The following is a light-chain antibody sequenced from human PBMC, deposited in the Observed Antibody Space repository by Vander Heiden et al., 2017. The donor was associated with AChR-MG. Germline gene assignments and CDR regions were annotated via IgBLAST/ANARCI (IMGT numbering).Light chain of an antibody. CDR1: QSISSY. J-gene: IGKJ1*01. CDR3: QQSDSTLWT. V-gene: IGKV1-39*01. Sequence: DIQMTQSPSSLSASVGDRVTITCRASQSISSYLNYYQQKPGKAPKLLIYAASSLQSGVPSRFSGSSSRTDFTLTISMLQPEDFTTYYCQQSDSTLWTFGQGTKVEIK. CDR2: AAS.